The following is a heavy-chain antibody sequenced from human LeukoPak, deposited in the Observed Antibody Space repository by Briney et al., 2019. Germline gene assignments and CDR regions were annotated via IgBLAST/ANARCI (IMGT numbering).Heavy chain of an antibody. CDR3: ATWAFYHSLDV. CDR2: INKDGSAT. V-gene: IGHV3-43*02. Sequence: GGSLILSCEASGFTLDAYAMHWVRQAPGKGLEWVSLINKDGSATYYADSVKGRFTISRDNSKNSLYLQMNSLRSEDTALYYCATWAFYHSLDVWGQGTTVTVSS. J-gene: IGHJ6*02. D-gene: IGHD1-26*01. CDR1: GFTLDAYA.